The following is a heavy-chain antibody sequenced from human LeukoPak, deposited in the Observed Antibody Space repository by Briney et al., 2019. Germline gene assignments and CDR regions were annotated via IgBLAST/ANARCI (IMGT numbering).Heavy chain of an antibody. J-gene: IGHJ6*03. V-gene: IGHV4-34*01. CDR1: GGSFSGYY. Sequence: SETLSLTCAVYGGSFSGYYWSWIRQPPGRGLEWIGEINHSGSTNYNPSLKSRVTISVDTSKNQFSLKLSSVTAADTAVYYCARVSGARYMDVWGKGTTVTVSS. CDR3: ARVSGARYMDV. D-gene: IGHD1-26*01. CDR2: INHSGST.